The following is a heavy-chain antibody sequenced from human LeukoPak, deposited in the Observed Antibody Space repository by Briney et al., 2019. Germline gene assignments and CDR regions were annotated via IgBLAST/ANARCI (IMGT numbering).Heavy chain of an antibody. J-gene: IGHJ4*02. CDR1: GFTFVSYA. CDR3: AVGVWLGELALDY. Sequence: PGGSLRLSCTASGFTFVSYATNWVRQAPGKGLEWVSTISGRGDKTYYADSVKGRFTVSRDNSKSTLYLQLNSLRVEDTAIYYCAVGVWLGELALDYWGQGTLVTVSS. V-gene: IGHV3-23*01. CDR2: ISGRGDKT. D-gene: IGHD3-10*01.